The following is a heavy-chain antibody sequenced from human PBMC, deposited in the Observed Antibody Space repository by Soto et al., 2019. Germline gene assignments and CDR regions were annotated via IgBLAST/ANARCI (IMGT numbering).Heavy chain of an antibody. V-gene: IGHV1-18*01. J-gene: IGHJ4*02. CDR2: ISAYNGKT. D-gene: IGHD6-19*01. CDR3: ARDRRIAVTGLLHY. CDR1: GYPFTSYG. Sequence: QVQLVQSGAEVKKPGASVKVSCKTSGYPFTSYGINWVRQAPGQGPEWMGWISAYNGKTSYTQKFQGRVTMTTDTSTSTAYMELRSLRSDATAVYYFARDRRIAVTGLLHYWGQGMLVPVSS.